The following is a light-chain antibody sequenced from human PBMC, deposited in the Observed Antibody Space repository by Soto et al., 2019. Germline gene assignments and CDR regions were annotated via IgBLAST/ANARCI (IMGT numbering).Light chain of an antibody. Sequence: QSALTQPASASGSPGQSITISCTGTSSDVGGYNYVSWFQQHPGKAPKVMIYEVSNRPSGVSNRFSGSKSGNTASLTISGLQAEDEADYYCSSYTSSTTVVFGGGTKLTVL. CDR2: EVS. CDR1: SSDVGGYNY. CDR3: SSYTSSTTVV. V-gene: IGLV2-14*01. J-gene: IGLJ2*01.